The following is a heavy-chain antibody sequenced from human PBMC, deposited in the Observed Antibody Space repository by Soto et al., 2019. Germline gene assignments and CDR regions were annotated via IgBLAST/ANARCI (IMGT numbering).Heavy chain of an antibody. CDR1: GGLFSSYP. CDR2: IIPVFQTA. D-gene: IGHD2-21*01. V-gene: IGHV1-69*06. CDR3: ARCHDLLSLNYGMDV. J-gene: IGHJ6*02. Sequence: SVKVSCKASGGLFSSYPISWVRQVPGQGLEWMGGIIPVFQTAYYAQKFQGRVTITADKSTSTAYMELSSLRSEDTAVYYCARCHDLLSLNYGMDVWGQGTTVTVSS.